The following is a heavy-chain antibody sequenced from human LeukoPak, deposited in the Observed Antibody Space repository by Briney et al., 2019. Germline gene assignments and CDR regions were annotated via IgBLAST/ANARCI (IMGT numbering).Heavy chain of an antibody. CDR1: GGSFSGYY. CDR2: INHSGST. D-gene: IGHD2-2*01. Sequence: SETLSLTCAVYGGSFSGYYWSWIRQPPGKGLEWIGEINHSGSTNYNPSLKSRVTISVGTSKNQFSLKLSSVTAADTAVYYCARGHYCSSTSCYPNWFDPWGQGTLVTVSS. CDR3: ARGHYCSSTSCYPNWFDP. V-gene: IGHV4-34*01. J-gene: IGHJ5*02.